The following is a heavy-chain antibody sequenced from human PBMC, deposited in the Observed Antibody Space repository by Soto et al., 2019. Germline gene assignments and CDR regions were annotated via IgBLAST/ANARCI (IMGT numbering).Heavy chain of an antibody. CDR3: TRYYNDTSGYFDY. J-gene: IGHJ4*02. CDR2: IRSTTKNYAT. Sequence: EVQLVESGGGLVQPGGSLKLSCAASGFTFSGSAMHWVRQASGKGLEWVGRIRSTTKNYATSYAASVTGRFTISRDDSKNTAYLQMNSPKTEDTAVYYCTRYYNDTSGYFDYWGQGTLVTVSS. D-gene: IGHD3-22*01. V-gene: IGHV3-73*02. CDR1: GFTFSGSA.